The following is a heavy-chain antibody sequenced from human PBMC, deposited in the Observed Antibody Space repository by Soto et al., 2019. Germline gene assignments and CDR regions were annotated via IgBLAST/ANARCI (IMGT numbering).Heavy chain of an antibody. CDR2: ISSNGGST. J-gene: IGHJ3*02. V-gene: IGHV3-64D*08. CDR3: VKDLGYSSSPGAFDI. CDR1: GFTFSSYA. Sequence: GGSLRLSCSASGFTFSSYAMHWVRQTPGKGLEYVSAISSNGGSTYYADSVKGRFTISRDNSKNTLYLQMSSLRAEDTAVYYCVKDLGYSSSPGAFDIWGQGTMVTVSS. D-gene: IGHD6-13*01.